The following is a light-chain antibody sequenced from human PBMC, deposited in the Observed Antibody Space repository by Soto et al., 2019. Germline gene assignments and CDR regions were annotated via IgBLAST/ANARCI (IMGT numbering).Light chain of an antibody. CDR2: AAS. V-gene: IGKV1-9*01. CDR3: QQLHDYPIT. Sequence: ILLTQSPSSLSASVVDRVTITCRASQGIDSSFAWYQQKPGKAPKLLIYAASSLQSGVPSRFSGSGSGTDFTPTISSLQPEDFATYYCQQLHDYPITFGQGTRLEIK. J-gene: IGKJ5*01. CDR1: QGIDSS.